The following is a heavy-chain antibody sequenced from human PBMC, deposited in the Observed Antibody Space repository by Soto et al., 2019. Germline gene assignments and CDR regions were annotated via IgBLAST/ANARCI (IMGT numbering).Heavy chain of an antibody. V-gene: IGHV4-59*01. CDR3: ARVGKHAEYFQH. CDR1: GGSISSYY. CDR2: IYYSGST. D-gene: IGHD2-15*01. Sequence: PSETLSLTCTVSGGSISSYYWSWIRQPPGKGLEWIGYIYYSGSTNYNPSLKSRVTISVDTSKNQFSLKLSSVTAADTAVYYCARVGKHAEYFQHGGRGTLVTVSS. J-gene: IGHJ1*01.